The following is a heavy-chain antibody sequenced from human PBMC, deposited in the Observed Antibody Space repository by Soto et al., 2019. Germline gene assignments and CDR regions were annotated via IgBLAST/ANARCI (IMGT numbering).Heavy chain of an antibody. Sequence: QVQLVQSGAEVKKPGASVKVSCKASGYTFTSYAMHWVRQAPGQRLAGMGWINAGNGNTKYSQKFQGRVTSTRDTSGSTAYMELCSLSSDDTAVYYCARAGYSHGTIFHPWGQGALVTVSS. CDR2: INAGNGNT. V-gene: IGHV1-3*01. D-gene: IGHD5-18*01. J-gene: IGHJ5*02. CDR3: ARAGYSHGTIFHP. CDR1: GYTFTSYA.